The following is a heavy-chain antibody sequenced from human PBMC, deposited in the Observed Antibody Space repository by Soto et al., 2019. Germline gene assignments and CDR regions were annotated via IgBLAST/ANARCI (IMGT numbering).Heavy chain of an antibody. J-gene: IGHJ4*02. D-gene: IGHD3-16*01. V-gene: IGHV4-30-2*01. CDR1: GGSTSSDGYS. CDR2: SYLGGST. Sequence: SETLSLTCAVSGGSTSSDGYSWNWFRHPPGKGLEWIGYSYLGGSTNYNPSLNSRVTISLDTSTNQFSLKLNSVTAADTAVYYCARGIKTYYFDYWGRGTLVTVSS. CDR3: ARGIKTYYFDY.